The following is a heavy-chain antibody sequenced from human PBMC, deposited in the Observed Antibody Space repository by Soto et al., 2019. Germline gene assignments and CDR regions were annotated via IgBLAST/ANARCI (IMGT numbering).Heavy chain of an antibody. CDR2: INPNSGGT. D-gene: IGHD1-1*01. CDR3: AREPATAKPEGVDF. CDR1: GYTFSDYY. Sequence: VSVKVSCKASGYTFSDYYIHWVRQAPGQGLEWMGWINPNSGGTKYAPKFQGGVTMTRDTSITTAYMELSRLRSGDTAVYYCAREPATAKPEGVDFWGQGTLVTVSS. V-gene: IGHV1-2*02. J-gene: IGHJ4*02.